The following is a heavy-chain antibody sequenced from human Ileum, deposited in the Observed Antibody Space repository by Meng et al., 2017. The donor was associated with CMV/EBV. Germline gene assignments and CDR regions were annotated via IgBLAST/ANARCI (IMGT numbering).Heavy chain of an antibody. J-gene: IGHJ4*02. D-gene: IGHD2-21*01. CDR1: T. Sequence: TSSWVRQAPGQGLEWMGRIIPLVGTITYAQRFQGRLTITADMYMTTAYMDLSSLTSEDTAVYYCALFPTTPTDYHDWGGRYKNFDFWGQGTLVTVSS. V-gene: IGHV1-69*08. CDR3: ALFPTTPTDYHDWGGRYKNFDF. CDR2: IIPLVGTI.